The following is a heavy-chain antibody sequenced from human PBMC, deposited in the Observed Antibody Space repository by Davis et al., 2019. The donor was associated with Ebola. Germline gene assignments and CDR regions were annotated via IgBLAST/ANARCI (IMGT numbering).Heavy chain of an antibody. CDR2: VFRTGYS. Sequence: SETLSLTCIVSGDSISSGGYYWSWIRQHPGKGLEWIGFVFRTGYSHYNPSLEGRVTFSVDTSKNQFSLQLKSVTAADTAVYFCARDDLVGFIEYWGQGALVTVSS. CDR1: GDSISSGGYY. J-gene: IGHJ4*02. CDR3: ARDDLVGFIEY. V-gene: IGHV4-30-4*01. D-gene: IGHD3-10*01.